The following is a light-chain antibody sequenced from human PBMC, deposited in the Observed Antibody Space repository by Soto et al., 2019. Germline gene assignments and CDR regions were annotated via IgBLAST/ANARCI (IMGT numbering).Light chain of an antibody. V-gene: IGLV1-44*01. CDR2: RNN. J-gene: IGLJ2*01. Sequence: QSVLTQPPSASGTPRQTVTISCSGSSSNIGSKNVNWYQQLPGAAPKLLIYRNNQWPSGVPDRFSGSKSGTSASLAISGLQSEDEGDYYCAAWDESLNGVVFGGGTKLTVL. CDR3: AAWDESLNGVV. CDR1: SSNIGSKN.